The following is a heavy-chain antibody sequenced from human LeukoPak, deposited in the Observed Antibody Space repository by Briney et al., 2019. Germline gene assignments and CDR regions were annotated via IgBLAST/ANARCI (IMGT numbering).Heavy chain of an antibody. D-gene: IGHD3-9*01. CDR2: ISSSGSTI. CDR1: GFTFSDYY. J-gene: IGHJ6*03. V-gene: IGHV3-11*01. Sequence: GGSLRLSCAASGFTFSDYYMSWIRQAPGKGLEWVSYISSSGSTIYYADSVKGRFTISRDNAKNSLYLQMNSLRAEDTAVYYRARDRKGIRYFDWLLPPTYDYYYMDVWGKGTTVTISS. CDR3: ARDRKGIRYFDWLLPPTYDYYYMDV.